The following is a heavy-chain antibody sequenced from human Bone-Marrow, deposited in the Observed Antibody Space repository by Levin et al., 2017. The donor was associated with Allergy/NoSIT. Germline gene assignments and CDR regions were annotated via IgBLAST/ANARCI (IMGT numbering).Heavy chain of an antibody. CDR1: GYTFTAYY. V-gene: IGHV1-2*06. D-gene: IGHD4-17*01. CDR2: INPNSGGT. J-gene: IGHJ4*02. Sequence: ASVKVSCKASGYTFTAYYMHWVRQAPGQGLEWLGRINPNSGGTSYADKFQGRVTMTRDTSISTAYMELSSLRSDDTAVYYCARDGYGDYLYYFDYWGQGTLVTVSS. CDR3: ARDGYGDYLYYFDY.